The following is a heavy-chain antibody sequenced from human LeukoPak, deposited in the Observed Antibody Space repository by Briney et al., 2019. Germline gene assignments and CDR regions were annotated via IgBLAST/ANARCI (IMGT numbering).Heavy chain of an antibody. V-gene: IGHV3-7*01. J-gene: IGHJ6*03. CDR1: GFTFSSYW. D-gene: IGHD2-2*01. Sequence: PGGSLRLSCAASGFTFSSYWMSWVRQAPGKGLEWVANIKQDGSEKYYVDSVKGRCTISRDNAKNSLYLQMNSLRAEDTAVYYCARDRCSSTSCYGPYYMDVWGKGTTVTVSS. CDR2: IKQDGSEK. CDR3: ARDRCSSTSCYGPYYMDV.